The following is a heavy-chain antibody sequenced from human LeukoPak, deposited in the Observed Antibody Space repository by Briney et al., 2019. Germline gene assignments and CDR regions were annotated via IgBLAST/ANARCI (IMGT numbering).Heavy chain of an antibody. CDR3: ARTLGYCTGDRCFGNTWFGP. Sequence: ASVKVSCKVSGYTLTELSMHWVRQAPGKGLEWMGGFDPEDGETIYAQKFQGRVTMTEDTSTDTAYMELSSLRSEDTAVYYCARTLGYCTGDRCFGNTWFGPWGQGTLVTVSS. D-gene: IGHD2-15*01. CDR1: GYTLTELS. J-gene: IGHJ5*02. CDR2: FDPEDGET. V-gene: IGHV1-24*01.